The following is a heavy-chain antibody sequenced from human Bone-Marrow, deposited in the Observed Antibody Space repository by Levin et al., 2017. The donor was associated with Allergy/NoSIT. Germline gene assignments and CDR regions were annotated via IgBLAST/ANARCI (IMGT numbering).Heavy chain of an antibody. V-gene: IGHV4-59*01. CDR1: GGSISSYY. CDR2: IYYSGST. D-gene: IGHD3-3*01. Sequence: SETLSLTCTVSGGSISSYYWSWIRQPPGKGLEWIGYIYYSGSTNYNPSLKSRVTISVDTSKNQFSLKLSSVTAADTAVYYCARGIDEGDVWSGYGFYGMDVWGQGTTVTVSS. CDR3: ARGIDEGDVWSGYGFYGMDV. J-gene: IGHJ6*02.